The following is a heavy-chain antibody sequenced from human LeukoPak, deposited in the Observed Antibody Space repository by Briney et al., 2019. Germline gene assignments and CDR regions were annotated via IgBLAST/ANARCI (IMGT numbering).Heavy chain of an antibody. D-gene: IGHD3-10*01. CDR3: ERGYGSGSYSFDY. V-gene: IGHV1-69*01. CDR1: GGTFSSYA. J-gene: IGHJ4*02. Sequence: SVKVSCKASGGTFSSYAISWVRQAPGQGLEWMGGIIPIFGTANYAQKFQGRVTITADESTSTAYMELSSLRSEDTAVYYCERGYGSGSYSFDYWGQGTLVTVSS. CDR2: IIPIFGTA.